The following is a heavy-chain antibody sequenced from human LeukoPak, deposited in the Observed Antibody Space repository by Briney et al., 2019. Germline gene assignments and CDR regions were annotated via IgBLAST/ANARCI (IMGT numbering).Heavy chain of an antibody. CDR2: INHSGST. J-gene: IGHJ4*02. Sequence: SETLSLTCAVYGGSFSGYYWSWIRQPPGKGLEWIGEINHSGSTSYNPSLKSRVTISVDTSKNQFSLKLSSVTAADTAVYYCASGYCSGGSCLDYWGQGTLVTVSS. V-gene: IGHV4-34*01. CDR1: GGSFSGYY. CDR3: ASGYCSGGSCLDY. D-gene: IGHD2-15*01.